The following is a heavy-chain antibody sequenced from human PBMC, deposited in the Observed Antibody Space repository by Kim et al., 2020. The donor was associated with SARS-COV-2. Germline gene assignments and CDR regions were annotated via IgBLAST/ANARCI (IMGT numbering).Heavy chain of an antibody. CDR1: GGSISSYY. CDR3: ARDHREWLQYTANWYFDL. V-gene: IGHV4-59*01. D-gene: IGHD3-3*01. Sequence: SETLSLTCTVSGGSISSYYWSWIRQPQGKGVEWIGYIYYSGSTNYNPSLKSRVTISVDTSKNQFSLKLSSVTAADTAVYYCARDHREWLQYTANWYFDLWGRGTLVTVSS. CDR2: IYYSGST. J-gene: IGHJ2*01.